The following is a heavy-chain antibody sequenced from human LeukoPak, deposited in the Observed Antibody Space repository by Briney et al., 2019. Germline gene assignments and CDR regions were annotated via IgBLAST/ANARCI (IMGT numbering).Heavy chain of an antibody. CDR3: GRYYVMDV. V-gene: IGHV3-23*01. CDR1: GFTFSSYW. CDR2: ISDSGGST. Sequence: GGSLRLSCAASGFTFSSYWMHWVRQAPGKGLEWVSTISDSGGSTYYADSVKGRFTISRDNSKSTLYLQMNSLRAEDTAVYYCGRYYVMDVWGQGTSVTVSS. J-gene: IGHJ6*02.